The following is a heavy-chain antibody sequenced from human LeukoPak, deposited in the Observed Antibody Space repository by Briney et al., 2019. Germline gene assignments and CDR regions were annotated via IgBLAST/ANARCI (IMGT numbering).Heavy chain of an antibody. V-gene: IGHV3-38-3*01. CDR3: ARTPRSGLYYFDY. CDR1: GFTVSSNE. J-gene: IGHJ4*02. D-gene: IGHD1-14*01. CDR2: ISGGST. Sequence: GGSLRLSCAASGFTVSSNEMSWVRQAPGKGLEWVSSISGGSTYYADSRKGRFTISRDNSKNTLHLQMNSLRAEDTAVYYCARTPRSGLYYFDYWGQGTLVTVSS.